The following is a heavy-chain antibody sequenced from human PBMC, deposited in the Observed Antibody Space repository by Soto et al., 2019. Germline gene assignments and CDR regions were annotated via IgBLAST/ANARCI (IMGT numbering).Heavy chain of an antibody. CDR3: ARDSSSGSYGSFDY. J-gene: IGHJ4*02. Sequence: QVQLVQSGAEEKNPGASVKVSCKASGYTFSSYAMHWVRQAPGQGLEYMGWINAGNGNTKYSQKFQGRVTITRVTSASTVYMELSSLRSEDTAVYYCARDSSSGSYGSFDYWGQGTLVTVSS. CDR2: INAGNGNT. D-gene: IGHD6-19*01. CDR1: GYTFSSYA. V-gene: IGHV1-3*05.